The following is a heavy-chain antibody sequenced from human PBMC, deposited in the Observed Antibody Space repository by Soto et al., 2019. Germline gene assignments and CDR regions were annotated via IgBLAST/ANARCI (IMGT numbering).Heavy chain of an antibody. J-gene: IGHJ3*02. CDR2: IKPDGSEK. CDR1: GFTFSSYW. V-gene: IGHV3-7*04. Sequence: GGSLRLSCAASGFTFSSYWMSWVRQAPGKGLEWVANIKPDGSEKWYVDSVKGRFTISRDNAKNSLYLQVNSLRAEDTAVYYCARGDYYDTTGPFSDAFDIWGQRTMVTVSS. CDR3: ARGDYYDTTGPFSDAFDI. D-gene: IGHD3-22*01.